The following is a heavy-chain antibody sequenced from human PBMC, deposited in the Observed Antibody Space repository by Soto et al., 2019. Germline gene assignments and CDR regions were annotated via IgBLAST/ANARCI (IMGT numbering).Heavy chain of an antibody. D-gene: IGHD2-2*01. Sequence: EVQLLESGGGLVQPGGSLRLSCAASGFTFSTYAMSWVRQAPGKGLEWVSGISSTTGRTYYTDSVKGRFTISRDNSKNTLYLQMNSLRAEDTAVYYCAKGLGYCSSTSCYGPVDYWGQGTLVTVSS. J-gene: IGHJ4*02. CDR3: AKGLGYCSSTSCYGPVDY. CDR2: ISSTTGRT. CDR1: GFTFSTYA. V-gene: IGHV3-23*01.